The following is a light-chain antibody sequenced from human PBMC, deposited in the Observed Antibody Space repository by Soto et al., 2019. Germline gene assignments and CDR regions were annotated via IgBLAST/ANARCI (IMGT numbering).Light chain of an antibody. V-gene: IGLV2-14*01. CDR3: NSYTPTSTPYV. CDR1: SSDVGGYNY. Sequence: QSVLAQPASVSGSPGQSITISCTGTSSDVGGYNYVSWSQQLPGKAPKLMIYEVSNRPSGVSIRFSGSKSGNTASLTISGLRAEDAADYYCNSYTPTSTPYVFGTWTKGTVL. J-gene: IGLJ1*01. CDR2: EVS.